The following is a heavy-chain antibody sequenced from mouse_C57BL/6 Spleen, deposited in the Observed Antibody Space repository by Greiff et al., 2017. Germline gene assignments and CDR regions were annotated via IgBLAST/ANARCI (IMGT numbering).Heavy chain of an antibody. J-gene: IGHJ4*01. Sequence: QVQLQQPGAELVMPGASVKLSCKASGYTFTSYWMLWVKQRPGHGLEWIGEIDPSDSYTNYNQKFKGHATLTGDKSSSTAYMQLSRLTSEDSAVYYCARRGNFYARDYWGKGSSVTVSS. CDR3: ARRGNFYARDY. CDR2: IDPSDSYT. D-gene: IGHD2-1*01. CDR1: GYTFTSYW. V-gene: IGHV1-69*01.